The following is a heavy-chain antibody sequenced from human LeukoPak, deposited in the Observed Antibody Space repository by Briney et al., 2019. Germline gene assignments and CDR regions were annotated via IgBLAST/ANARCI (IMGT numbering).Heavy chain of an antibody. J-gene: IGHJ3*02. CDR3: AKDHRFLEWLPFFDAFDI. D-gene: IGHD3-3*01. CDR2: IYVLGGT. V-gene: IGHV3-53*01. Sequence: GGSLRLSCAASGFTVSNNYMSWVRQAPGKGLEWVSVIYVLGGTFYADSVKGRFTISRDNSKNTLYLQMNSLRAEDTAVYYCAKDHRFLEWLPFFDAFDIWGQGTMVTVSS. CDR1: GFTVSNNY.